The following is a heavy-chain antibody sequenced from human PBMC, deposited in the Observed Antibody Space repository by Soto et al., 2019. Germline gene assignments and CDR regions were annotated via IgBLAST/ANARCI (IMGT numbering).Heavy chain of an antibody. D-gene: IGHD6-19*01. Sequence: QVQLQESGPGLVKPSGTLSLTCSVSGDSVRSPYYWCWVRQPPGKDLEWIGEVFHTGTTSYNPSLKSRVTISMDKSINQFCLDLSSVTAADTAVYYCARSAGWYAIHAWGRGTLV. CDR2: VFHTGTT. CDR1: GDSVRSPYY. J-gene: IGHJ5*02. CDR3: ARSAGWYAIHA. V-gene: IGHV4-4*02.